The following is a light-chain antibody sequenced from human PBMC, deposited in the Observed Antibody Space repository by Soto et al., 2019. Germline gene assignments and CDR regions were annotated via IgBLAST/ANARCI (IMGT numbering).Light chain of an antibody. CDR2: DTN. V-gene: IGLV7-46*01. Sequence: QAVVTQEPSLTVSPGGTVTLTCGSRTGAVTSGHYPYWFQQKPGQAPKTLIYDTNNKHSWTPARFSGSLLGGKAALTLSGVQPEYDADYDCLLTLWGGLPVFGGGTKVTVL. CDR1: TGAVTSGHY. J-gene: IGLJ2*01. CDR3: LLTLWGGLPV.